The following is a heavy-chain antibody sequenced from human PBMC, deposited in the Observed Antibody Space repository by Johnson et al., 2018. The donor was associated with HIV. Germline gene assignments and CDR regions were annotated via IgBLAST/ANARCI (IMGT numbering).Heavy chain of an antibody. CDR1: GFTFSSYW. Sequence: VQLVESGGGLVQPGGSLRLSCAASGFTFSSYWMSWVRQAPGKGLEWVANITQDGSEKYYVDSVKGRFTISRDNAKNSLYLQMNSLRAEDTAVYYCVGGWDAFDIWGQGTMVTVSS. V-gene: IGHV3-7*02. CDR2: ITQDGSEK. J-gene: IGHJ3*02. CDR3: VGGWDAFDI. D-gene: IGHD3-16*01.